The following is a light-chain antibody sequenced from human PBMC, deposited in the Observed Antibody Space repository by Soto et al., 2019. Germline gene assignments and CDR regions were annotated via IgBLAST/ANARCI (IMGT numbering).Light chain of an antibody. Sequence: EIVLTQSPGTLSVSPGERATLSCRASQSVSSNLAWFQRKPGQAPRLLIFAASTRASGVPARFSGSGSGTDFILTITSLQSEDFAVYYCQQYWHWPRTFGQGTKVDIK. V-gene: IGKV3-15*01. CDR3: QQYWHWPRT. CDR2: AAS. CDR1: QSVSSN. J-gene: IGKJ1*01.